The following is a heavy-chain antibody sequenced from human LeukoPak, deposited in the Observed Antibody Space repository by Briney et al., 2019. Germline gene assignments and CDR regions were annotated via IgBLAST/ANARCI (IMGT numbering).Heavy chain of an antibody. J-gene: IGHJ6*03. CDR2: IIPIFGTA. V-gene: IGHV1-69*05. CDR1: GGTFSSYA. Sequence: SVKVSCTASGGTFSSYAISWVRQAPGQGLEWMGRIIPIFGTANYAQKFQGRVTFTTDESTSTTYMELNSLRCEDTAVYSSAKDRPGDSGYETHGHNYYYYYMDVWGKGTTVSVSS. D-gene: IGHD5-12*01. CDR3: AKDRPGDSGYETHGHNYYYYYMDV.